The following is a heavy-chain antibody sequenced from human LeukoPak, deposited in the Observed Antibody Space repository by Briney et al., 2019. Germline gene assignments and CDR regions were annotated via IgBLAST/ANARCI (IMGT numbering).Heavy chain of an antibody. D-gene: IGHD3-22*01. CDR3: AKWDITTSLKAFDI. CDR1: GFTVSSNY. J-gene: IGHJ3*02. CDR2: ISGSGGST. Sequence: GGSLRLSCAASGFTVSSNYMSWVRQAPGKGLEWVSAISGSGGSTYYADSVKGRFTISRDNSKNTLYLQMNSLRAEDTAVYYCAKWDITTSLKAFDIWGQGTMVTVSS. V-gene: IGHV3-23*01.